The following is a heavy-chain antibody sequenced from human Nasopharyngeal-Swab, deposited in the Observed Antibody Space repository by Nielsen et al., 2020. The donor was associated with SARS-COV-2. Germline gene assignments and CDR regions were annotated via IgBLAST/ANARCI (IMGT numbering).Heavy chain of an antibody. Sequence: GGSLRLSCAASGFTFNNYNFNWVRQALGKGPVWVSSISSSSSYIYYADSVKGRFTISRDNAKNSLYLQMNSLRAEDTAVYYCARDGLDYDFWSAYFMDVWGQGTTVTVPS. D-gene: IGHD3-3*01. CDR1: GFTFNNYN. J-gene: IGHJ6*02. V-gene: IGHV3-21*01. CDR2: ISSSSSYI. CDR3: ARDGLDYDFWSAYFMDV.